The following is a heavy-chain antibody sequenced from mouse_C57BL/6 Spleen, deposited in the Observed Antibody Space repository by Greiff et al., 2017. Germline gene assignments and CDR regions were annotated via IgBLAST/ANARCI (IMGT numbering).Heavy chain of an antibody. CDR2: IRNKANGYTT. CDR3: ASYDAWFAY. J-gene: IGHJ3*01. Sequence: EVKVVESGGGLVQPGGSLSLSCAASGFTFTDYYMSWVRQPPGKALEWLGFIRNKANGYTTEYSASVKGRFTISRDNSQSILYLQMNALRAEGSATYYCASYDAWFAYWGQGTLVTVSA. V-gene: IGHV7-3*01. CDR1: GFTFTDYY.